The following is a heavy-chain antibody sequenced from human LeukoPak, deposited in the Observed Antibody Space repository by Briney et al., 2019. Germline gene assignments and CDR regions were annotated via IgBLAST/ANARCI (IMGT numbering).Heavy chain of an antibody. CDR2: MYASGHV. CDR1: GAFMSSYY. CDR3: AREVWFGELLSGWFDP. J-gene: IGHJ5*02. Sequence: SETLSLTCSISGAFMSSYYWSWIRQPAGKGLEWIGRMYASGHVNYNPSLKSRVSMSGDTSTNQVSLKLRSVTAADTAVYYCAREVWFGELLSGWFDPWGQGILVTVSS. D-gene: IGHD3-10*01. V-gene: IGHV4-4*07.